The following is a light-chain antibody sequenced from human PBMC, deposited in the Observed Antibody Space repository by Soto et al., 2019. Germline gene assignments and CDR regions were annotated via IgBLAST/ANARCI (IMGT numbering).Light chain of an antibody. J-gene: IGKJ1*01. Sequence: EILLTQSPATLSLSPGERATLSCRASQSVRSSLAWYQQKPGQAPRLLIYDASTRATGIPGRFSGSGSGTDFTLTISNLEPEDFAVYYCPQRSSWPWTFGQGAKVEIK. CDR2: DAS. CDR1: QSVRSS. V-gene: IGKV3-11*01. CDR3: PQRSSWPWT.